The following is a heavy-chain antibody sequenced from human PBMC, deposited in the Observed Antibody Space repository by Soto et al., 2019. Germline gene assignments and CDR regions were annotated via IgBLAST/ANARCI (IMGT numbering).Heavy chain of an antibody. CDR3: ARGGKLRFLEWSYYMDV. J-gene: IGHJ6*03. CDR2: IYYSGST. Sequence: SETLSLTCTVSGGSISSGGYYWSWIRQHPGKGLEWIGYIYYSGSTYYNPSLKSRVTISVDTSKNQFSLKLSSVTAADTVVYYCARGGKLRFLEWSYYMDVWGKGITVTVSS. D-gene: IGHD3-3*01. CDR1: GGSISSGGYY. V-gene: IGHV4-31*03.